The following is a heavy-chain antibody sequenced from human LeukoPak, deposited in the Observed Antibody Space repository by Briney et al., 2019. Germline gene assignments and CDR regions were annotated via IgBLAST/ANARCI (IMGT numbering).Heavy chain of an antibody. J-gene: IGHJ6*03. V-gene: IGHV3-7*01. CDR2: IKEDGSDK. Sequence: GGSLRLSCEASGFIFSNYWMAWVRQAPGKGLEWVANIKEDGSDKNYVESMKGRFTISRDNAKNSLYLQMNSLRAEDTAVYYCARQFGTTAGYYYYYMDVWGKGTTVTVSS. CDR3: ARQFGTTAGYYYYYMDV. D-gene: IGHD1-7*01. CDR1: GFIFSNYW.